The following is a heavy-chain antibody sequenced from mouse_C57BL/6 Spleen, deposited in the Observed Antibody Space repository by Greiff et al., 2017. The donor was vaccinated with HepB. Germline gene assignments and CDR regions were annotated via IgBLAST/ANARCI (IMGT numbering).Heavy chain of an antibody. CDR2: INPNYGTT. V-gene: IGHV1-39*01. Sequence: EVQLQQSGPELVKPGASVKISCKASGYSFTDYNMNWVRQSNGKSLEWIGVINPNYGTTSYNQKFKGKATLTVDQSSSTAYMQLNSLTSEDSAVYYCARALYYGSRTGAMDYWGQGTSVTVSS. D-gene: IGHD1-1*01. J-gene: IGHJ4*01. CDR3: ARALYYGSRTGAMDY. CDR1: GYSFTDYN.